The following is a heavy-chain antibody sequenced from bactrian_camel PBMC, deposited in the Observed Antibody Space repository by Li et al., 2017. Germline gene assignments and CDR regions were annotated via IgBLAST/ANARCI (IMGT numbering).Heavy chain of an antibody. Sequence: VQLVESGGGSVQAGGSLRLSCQGSGNTYSGRYMGWFRQAPGKEREGVAALAISGGATYYADSVKGRFTISRDNAKNTLYLQLTGLKTEDAVMYFCATGRPRWGWTLDPGYFDFWGQGTQVTVS. V-gene: IGHV3S31*01. D-gene: IGHD5*01. J-gene: IGHJ6*01. CDR1: GNTYSGRY. CDR3: ATGRPRWGWTLDPGYFDF. CDR2: LAISGGAT.